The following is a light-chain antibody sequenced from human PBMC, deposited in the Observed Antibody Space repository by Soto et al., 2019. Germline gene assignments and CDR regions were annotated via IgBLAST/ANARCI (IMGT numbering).Light chain of an antibody. CDR2: NNN. CDR3: AAWDSSLSGRFV. V-gene: IGLV1-47*02. J-gene: IGLJ1*01. CDR1: RSNLGSNS. Sequence: QSVLTQPPSASGTPGQRVPMSCSGRRSNLGSNSVYWYQQLPGPAPKLLIYNNNHRPAGVPDRFSGSKSGTSGSLAISGLRSEYEADYFCAAWDSSLSGRFVFGTGTKHTVL.